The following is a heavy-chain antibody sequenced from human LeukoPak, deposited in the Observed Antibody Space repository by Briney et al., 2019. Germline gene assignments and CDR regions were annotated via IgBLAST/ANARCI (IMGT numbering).Heavy chain of an antibody. CDR1: GGSISSYY. Sequence: KPSETLSLTCTVSGGSISSYYWSWIRQPPGKGLEWIGEINHSGSTNYNPSLKSRVTISVDTSKNQFSLKLSSVTAADTAVYYCARARLEGNVVDTDETLFDYWGQGTLVTVSS. CDR3: ARARLEGNVVDTDETLFDY. J-gene: IGHJ4*02. V-gene: IGHV4-34*01. CDR2: INHSGST. D-gene: IGHD5-18*01.